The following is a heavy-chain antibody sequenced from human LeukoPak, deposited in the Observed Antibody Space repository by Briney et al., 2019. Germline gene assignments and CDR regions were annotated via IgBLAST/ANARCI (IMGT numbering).Heavy chain of an antibody. Sequence: AETLSLTCTVSGGSTSSSSYYWGWIRQPPGKGLEWIGSIYYSGSTYYNPSLQSRVTISVDTSKNQFSLKLSSVAPAVTAVDYRARDGAYCSGWGTFASYGGDWFDPWGQGTLVTVSS. CDR3: ARDGAYCSGWGTFASYGGDWFDP. CDR1: GGSTSSSSYY. D-gene: IGHD6-19*01. V-gene: IGHV4-39*07. J-gene: IGHJ5*02. CDR2: IYYSGST.